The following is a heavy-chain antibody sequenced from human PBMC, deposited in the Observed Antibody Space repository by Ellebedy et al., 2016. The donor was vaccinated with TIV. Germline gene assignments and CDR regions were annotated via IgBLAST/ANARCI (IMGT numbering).Heavy chain of an antibody. CDR2: INGDGRAI. Sequence: GESLKISXAASGLTFSGDWMTWMRQAPGKGLEWVANINGDGRAIQYADSVEGRFTISRDNAKKSLFLQMNSLGVEDTAMYYCSRNLGHYMLSDWGQGSLVTVSP. D-gene: IGHD2-8*01. CDR3: SRNLGHYMLSD. J-gene: IGHJ4*02. V-gene: IGHV3-7*01. CDR1: GLTFSGDW.